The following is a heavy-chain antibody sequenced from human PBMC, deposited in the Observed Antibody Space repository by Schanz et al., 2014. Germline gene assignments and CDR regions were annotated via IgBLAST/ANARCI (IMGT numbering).Heavy chain of an antibody. D-gene: IGHD5-12*01. J-gene: IGHJ4*02. Sequence: EVQLVESGGGLVQPGGSLRLSCAASGFSFVDAWMSWVRQAPGRGLEWVATIKKDGSEKYNVDAVKGRFTISRDNAENSVYLEMKSLRAEDTAVYYCAREGEWGYDPPRHWGQGTLVTVSS. V-gene: IGHV3-7*01. CDR1: GFSFVDAW. CDR2: IKKDGSEK. CDR3: AREGEWGYDPPRH.